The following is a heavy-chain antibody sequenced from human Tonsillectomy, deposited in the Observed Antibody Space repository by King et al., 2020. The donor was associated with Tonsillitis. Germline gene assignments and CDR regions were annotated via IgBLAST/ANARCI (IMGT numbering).Heavy chain of an antibody. CDR3: TRPGGYSYNYYYMDV. D-gene: IGHD5-18*01. V-gene: IGHV3-73*01. CDR1: GFRFSDST. J-gene: IGHJ6*03. Sequence: VQLVESGGGLVQPGGSLKLSCAASGFRFSDSTMHWVRQASGKGLEWVGRIRSKANSYATEYTLSVKGRFTISRDDSKNTAYLQMNSLKTEDTAVYYCTRPGGYSYNYYYMDVWGKGTTVTVSS. CDR2: IRSKANSYAT.